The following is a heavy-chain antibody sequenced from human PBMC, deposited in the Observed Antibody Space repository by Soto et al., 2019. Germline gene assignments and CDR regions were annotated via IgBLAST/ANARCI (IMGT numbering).Heavy chain of an antibody. Sequence: PSETLALTCTVSVGSIIRYYWSWTRQPAGKGLEWIGRIYTSGSTNYNPSLKSRVTMSVDTSKNQFSLKLSSVTAADTAVYYCARRFAVAGAAFDIWGQGTMVTVSS. CDR2: IYTSGST. CDR1: VGSIIRYY. D-gene: IGHD6-19*01. J-gene: IGHJ3*02. CDR3: ARRFAVAGAAFDI. V-gene: IGHV4-4*07.